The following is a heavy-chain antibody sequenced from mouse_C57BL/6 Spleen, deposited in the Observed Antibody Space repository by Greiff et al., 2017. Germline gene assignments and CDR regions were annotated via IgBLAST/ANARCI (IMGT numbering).Heavy chain of an antibody. CDR1: GYTFTDYE. D-gene: IGHD2-5*01. CDR2: IDPETGGT. V-gene: IGHV1-15*01. J-gene: IGHJ4*01. CDR3: TRWDSDYGGEYCYYAMGC. Sequence: VQLQQSGAELVRPGASVTLSCKASGYTFTDYEMHWVKQTPVHGLEWIGAIDPETGGTAYNQKFKGKAILTADTSSSTAYMELRSLTSEDSAVYYCTRWDSDYGGEYCYYAMGCWGQGTSVTGSS.